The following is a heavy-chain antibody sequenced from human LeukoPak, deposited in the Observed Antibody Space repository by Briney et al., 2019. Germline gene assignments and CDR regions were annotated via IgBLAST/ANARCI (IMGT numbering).Heavy chain of an antibody. D-gene: IGHD6-13*01. J-gene: IGHJ4*02. Sequence: AASVKVSCKASGYTFTSYYMHWVRQAPGQGLEWMGIINPSGGSTSYAQKFQGRVTITTDESTSTAYMELSSLRSEDTAVYYCARGPTTGYSSSWLGFDYWGQGTLVTVSS. CDR2: INPSGGST. V-gene: IGHV1-46*01. CDR1: GYTFTSYY. CDR3: ARGPTTGYSSSWLGFDY.